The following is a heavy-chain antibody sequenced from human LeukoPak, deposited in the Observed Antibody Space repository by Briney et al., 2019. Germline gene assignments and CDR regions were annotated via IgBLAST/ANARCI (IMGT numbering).Heavy chain of an antibody. CDR1: GGSFSGYY. J-gene: IGHJ4*02. V-gene: IGHV4-34*01. D-gene: IGHD2-2*01. Sequence: PSETLSLTCAVYGGSFSGYYWSWIRQPQGKGLEWIGEINHSGSTNYNPSLKSRVTISVDTSKKHFSLKLSSVTGADTAVYYCARHCSSTSCYFGGLDYWGEGTLVTVSS. CDR2: INHSGST. CDR3: ARHCSSTSCYFGGLDY.